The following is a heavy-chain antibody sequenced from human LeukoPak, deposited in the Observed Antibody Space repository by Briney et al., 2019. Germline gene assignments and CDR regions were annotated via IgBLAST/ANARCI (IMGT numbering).Heavy chain of an antibody. CDR1: RGSISSYY. V-gene: IGHV4-59*08. D-gene: IGHD5-24*01. CDR3: ARGARAGYNLEPFDN. Sequence: SETLSLTCTVSRGSISSYYWSWIRQPPGKGLEWIGYIYNSGSTKYNPSLKSRVTISVDTSKNQISLKLSSVTAADTAVYYCARGARAGYNLEPFDNWGQGTLVTVSS. J-gene: IGHJ4*02. CDR2: IYNSGST.